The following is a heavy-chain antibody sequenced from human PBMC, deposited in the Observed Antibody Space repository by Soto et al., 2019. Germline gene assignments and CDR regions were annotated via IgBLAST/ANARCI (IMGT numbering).Heavy chain of an antibody. V-gene: IGHV4-39*07. J-gene: IGHJ4*02. CDR3: ARVDVGSSSWYEGPFDY. D-gene: IGHD6-13*01. CDR2: IYHSGST. CDR1: GGSISSGGYV. Sequence: SETLSLTCSVSGGSISSGGYVWSWIRQHPGKGLEWIGDIYHSGSTYYNPSLRSRVTISVDKSKNQFSLKLSSVTAADTAVYYCARVDVGSSSWYEGPFDYWGQGTLVTVSS.